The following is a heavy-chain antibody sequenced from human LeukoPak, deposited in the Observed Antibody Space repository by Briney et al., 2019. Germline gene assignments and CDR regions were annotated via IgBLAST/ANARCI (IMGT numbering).Heavy chain of an antibody. D-gene: IGHD5-12*01. CDR2: IRSKTNSYAT. V-gene: IGHV3-73*01. Sequence: GGSLRLSCAASGFTFSDSAMHWVHQASGKGLEWVGRIRSKTNSYATTYAASVKGRFTISRDDSKNTAYLQMNSLKTDDTAVYYCTGGYDYFFDSWGQGTLVTVSS. J-gene: IGHJ4*02. CDR3: TGGYDYFFDS. CDR1: GFTFSDSA.